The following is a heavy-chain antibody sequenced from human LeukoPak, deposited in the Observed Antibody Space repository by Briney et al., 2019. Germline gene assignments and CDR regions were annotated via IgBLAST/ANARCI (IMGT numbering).Heavy chain of an antibody. CDR1: GGSISSYY. J-gene: IGHJ5*02. CDR2: IYYSGST. Sequence: SETLSLTCTVSGGSISSYYWSWIRQPPGKGLEWIGYIYYSGSTNYNPSLKSRVTISVDTSKNQFSLKLSSVTAADTAVYYCARASMVRGVRRFDPWGQGTLVTVSS. CDR3: ARASMVRGVRRFDP. D-gene: IGHD3-10*01. V-gene: IGHV4-59*12.